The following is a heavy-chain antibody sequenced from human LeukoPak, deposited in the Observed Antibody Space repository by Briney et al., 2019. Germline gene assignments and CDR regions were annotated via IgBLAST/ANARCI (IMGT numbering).Heavy chain of an antibody. CDR1: GGSISSSSYY. Sequence: SETLSLTCTVSGGSISSSSYYWGWIRQPPGKGLEWIGSIYHSGSTYYNPSLKSRVTISVDTSKNQFSLKLSSVTAADTAVYYCARNRQGDSSGYYRPFDYWGQGTLVTVSS. CDR2: IYHSGST. J-gene: IGHJ4*02. V-gene: IGHV4-39*07. CDR3: ARNRQGDSSGYYRPFDY. D-gene: IGHD3-22*01.